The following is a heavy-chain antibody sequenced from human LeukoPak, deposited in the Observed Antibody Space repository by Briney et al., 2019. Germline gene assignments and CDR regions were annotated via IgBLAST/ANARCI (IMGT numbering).Heavy chain of an antibody. D-gene: IGHD3-22*01. J-gene: IGHJ4*02. CDR1: GFTFSSYE. Sequence: PGGSLRLSCAASGFTFSSYEMNWVRQAPGKGLEWVSYISNSGSTIYLADSVKGRFTISRDNAKNSLYLQMNSLRAEDTAVYYCAREGLYCYDSSGSKLGGLDYWGQGTLVTVSS. CDR3: AREGLYCYDSSGSKLGGLDY. CDR2: ISNSGSTI. V-gene: IGHV3-48*03.